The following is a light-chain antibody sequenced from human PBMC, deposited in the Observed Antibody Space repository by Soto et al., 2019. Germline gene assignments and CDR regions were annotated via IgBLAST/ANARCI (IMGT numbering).Light chain of an antibody. J-gene: IGKJ1*01. CDR2: DAS. Sequence: IQMTLSPATVSASVGNRDTITCRASQSISSWLAWYQQKPGKAPKLLIYDASSLESGVPSRFSGSGSGTEFTLTISSLQPDDFATYYCQQYNSYWTFGQGTKVDI. CDR3: QQYNSYWT. CDR1: QSISSW. V-gene: IGKV1-5*01.